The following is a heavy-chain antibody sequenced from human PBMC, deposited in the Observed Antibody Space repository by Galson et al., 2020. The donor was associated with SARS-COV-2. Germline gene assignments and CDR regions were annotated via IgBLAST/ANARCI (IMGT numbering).Heavy chain of an antibody. Sequence: ASETLSLTCTVSGGSISSSSYYWGWIRQPPGKGLEWIGSIYYSGSTYYNPSLKSRVTISVDTSKNQFSLKLSSVTAADTAVYYSARVGSGSYYTFDYWGQGTLVTVSS. V-gene: IGHV4-39*01. CDR2: IYYSGST. CDR3: ARVGSGSYYTFDY. CDR1: GGSISSSSYY. J-gene: IGHJ4*02. D-gene: IGHD3-10*01.